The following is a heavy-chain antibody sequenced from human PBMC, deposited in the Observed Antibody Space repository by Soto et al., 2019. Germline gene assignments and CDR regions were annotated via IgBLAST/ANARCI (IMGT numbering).Heavy chain of an antibody. CDR1: EFSFSNYA. CDR2: ISYDGNYK. Sequence: GGSLRLSCAASEFSFSNYAIHWVRQAPGKGLEWVSSISYDGNYKYYADSVKGRFTISRDNSKNTLYLQMSSLRTEDTAVYYCARGRVMGGIDLNLYVMDVWGQGTTVTVSS. J-gene: IGHJ6*02. CDR3: ARGRVMGGIDLNLYVMDV. V-gene: IGHV3-30-3*01. D-gene: IGHD5-12*01.